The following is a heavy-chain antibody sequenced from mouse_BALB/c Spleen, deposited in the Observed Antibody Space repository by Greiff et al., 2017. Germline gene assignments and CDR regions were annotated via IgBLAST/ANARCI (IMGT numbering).Heavy chain of an antibody. CDR2: INPGSGGT. J-gene: IGHJ3*01. CDR3: ARSVYDGYVEGFAY. V-gene: IGHV1-54*01. CDR1: GYAFTNYL. D-gene: IGHD2-3*01. Sequence: QVQLQQSGAELVRPGTSVKVSCKASGYAFTNYLIEWVKQRPGQGLEWIGVINPGSGGTNYNEKFKGKATLTADKSSSTAYMQLSSLTSDDSAVYFCARSVYDGYVEGFAYWGQGTLVTVSA.